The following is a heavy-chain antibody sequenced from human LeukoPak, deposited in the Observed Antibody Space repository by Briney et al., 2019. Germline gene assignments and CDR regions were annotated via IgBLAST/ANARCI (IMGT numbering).Heavy chain of an antibody. J-gene: IGHJ6*02. D-gene: IGHD5-18*01. CDR2: ISGSGGST. V-gene: IGHV3-23*01. CDR3: AKEKFGRSYGYSYGMDV. Sequence: TGGSLRLSCAASGFTFSSYAMSWVRQAPGKGLEWVSAISGSGGSTYYADSVKGRFTISRDNSKNTLYLQMNSLRAEDTAVYYCAKEKFGRSYGYSYGMDVWGQGTTVTVSS. CDR1: GFTFSSYA.